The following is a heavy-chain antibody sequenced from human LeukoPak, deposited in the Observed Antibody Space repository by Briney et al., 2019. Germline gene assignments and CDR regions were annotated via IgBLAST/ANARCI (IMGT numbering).Heavy chain of an antibody. CDR3: ARVRTGTFDY. J-gene: IGHJ4*02. CDR1: GYTFTSYD. CDR2: ISAYNGNT. D-gene: IGHD1-1*01. V-gene: IGHV1-18*01. Sequence: ASVKVSCKASGYTFTSYDINWVRQATGQGLEWMGWISAYNGNTNYAQKLQGRVTMTTDTSTSTAYMELRSLRSDDTAVYYCARVRTGTFDYWGQGTLVTVSS.